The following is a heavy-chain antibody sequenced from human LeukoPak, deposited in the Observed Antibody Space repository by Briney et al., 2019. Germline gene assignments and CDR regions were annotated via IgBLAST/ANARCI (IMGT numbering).Heavy chain of an antibody. J-gene: IGHJ4*02. CDR1: GGSISNYY. Sequence: SETLSLTCTVSGGSISNYYLSWIRQPPGKGLEWIGYIYYSGTTNYNPSLKSRVTISVDTSKNQFSLNLTSVTAADTAVYYCARGSFNYYDSSGYLDYWGQGTLVTVSS. D-gene: IGHD3-22*01. CDR2: IYYSGTT. CDR3: ARGSFNYYDSSGYLDY. V-gene: IGHV4-59*12.